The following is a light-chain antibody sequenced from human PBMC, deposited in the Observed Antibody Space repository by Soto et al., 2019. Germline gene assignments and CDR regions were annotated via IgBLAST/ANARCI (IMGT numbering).Light chain of an antibody. CDR2: GTD. Sequence: QSVVTQEPSISVSPGGTVTLTCGLNSASVSTSDYPSWYQQTPGQAPRTLIYGTDTRSSGVPDRFSGSIVGNKAALTITGAQAEDESDYYCVLYMTSGLRVFGGGTKLTVL. CDR1: SASVSTSDY. J-gene: IGLJ3*02. CDR3: VLYMTSGLRV. V-gene: IGLV8-61*01.